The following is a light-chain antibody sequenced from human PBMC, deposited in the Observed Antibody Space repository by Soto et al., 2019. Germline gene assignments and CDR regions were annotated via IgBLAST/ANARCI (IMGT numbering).Light chain of an antibody. J-gene: IGKJ1*01. CDR2: DAS. Sequence: DIQLTQSPSTLSASVGDTVTISCRASESLIGWLAWYQQRPGSAPKLLIYDASSLEGGVPSRFTGDGFVTEFSLTIASLQPDDFGTYYCQQYKSYPWTFGQGTKVDLK. CDR1: ESLIGW. CDR3: QQYKSYPWT. V-gene: IGKV1-5*01.